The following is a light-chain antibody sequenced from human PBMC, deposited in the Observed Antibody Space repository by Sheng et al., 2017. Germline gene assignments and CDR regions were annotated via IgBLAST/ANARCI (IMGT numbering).Light chain of an antibody. CDR1: SSNIGAGYD. Sequence: QSVLTQPPSVSGAPGQRVTISCTGSSSNIGAGYDVHWYQQLPGTAPKLLIYGNSNRPSGVPDRFSGSKSGTSASLVITGLQAEDEADYYCQSYDSSTVVFGGGTKLTVL. V-gene: IGLV1-40*01. CDR2: GNS. J-gene: IGLJ2*01. CDR3: QSYDSSTVV.